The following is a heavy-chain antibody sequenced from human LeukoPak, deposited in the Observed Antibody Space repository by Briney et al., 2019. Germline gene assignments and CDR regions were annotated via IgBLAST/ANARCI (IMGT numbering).Heavy chain of an antibody. CDR2: ISAYNGST. CDR3: ARVPLHYDILTGYYMGGWFDP. Sequence: ASVKVSCKASGYTFTSYGISWVRQAPGQGLEWMGWISAYNGSTNYAQKLQGRVTMTTDTSTSTAYMELRSLRSDDTAVYYCARVPLHYDILTGYYMGGWFDPWGQGTLVTVSS. V-gene: IGHV1-18*01. D-gene: IGHD3-9*01. J-gene: IGHJ5*02. CDR1: GYTFTSYG.